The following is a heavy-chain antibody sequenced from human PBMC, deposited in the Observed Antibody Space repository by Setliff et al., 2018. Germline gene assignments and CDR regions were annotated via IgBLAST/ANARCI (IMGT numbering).Heavy chain of an antibody. CDR3: ARAHTWSLPNDNSGYPGWFDP. J-gene: IGHJ5*02. CDR1: GGSISGSTYC. CDR2: IYFSGIS. D-gene: IGHD3-22*01. Sequence: SETLSLTCAVSGGSISGSTYCWGWIRQPPGKGFEWIGNIYFSGISYYNPSLKSRVTMSVDTSKNHVSLKLSSVTAADTAVYYCARAHTWSLPNDNSGYPGWFDPWGQGTLVTVSS. V-gene: IGHV4-39*02.